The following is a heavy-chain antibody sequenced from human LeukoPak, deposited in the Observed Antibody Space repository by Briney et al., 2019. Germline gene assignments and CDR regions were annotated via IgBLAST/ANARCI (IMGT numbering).Heavy chain of an antibody. J-gene: IGHJ4*02. CDR3: ARNSGTDPYFDY. CDR2: IYPGDSDI. D-gene: IGHD1-26*01. V-gene: IGHV5-51*01. CDR1: GYSFTYYW. Sequence: GESLKISCRGSGYSFTYYWLGWVRQMPGKGLEWMGIIYPGDSDIRYSPSFQGQVTISADKSISTAYLQRNSLKASDTAMYYCARNSGTDPYFDYWGQGTLVTVSS.